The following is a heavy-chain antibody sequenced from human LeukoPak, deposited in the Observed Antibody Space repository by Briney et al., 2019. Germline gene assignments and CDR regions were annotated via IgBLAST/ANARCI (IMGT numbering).Heavy chain of an antibody. J-gene: IGHJ4*02. CDR1: GYTFTGYY. Sequence: ASVKVSCKASGYTFTGYYMHWVRQAPGQGLEWMGRINTNSGGTNYSQKFQGRVTMTRDTSISTAYMVLSRLRSDDTAVYYCARDLEGYCSGGSCYPRLDYWGQGTLVTVSS. CDR3: ARDLEGYCSGGSCYPRLDY. V-gene: IGHV1-2*06. D-gene: IGHD2-15*01. CDR2: INTNSGGT.